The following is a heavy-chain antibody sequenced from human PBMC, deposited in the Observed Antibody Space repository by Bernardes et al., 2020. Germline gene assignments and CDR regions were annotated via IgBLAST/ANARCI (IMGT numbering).Heavy chain of an antibody. Sequence: GESLKISCKGSGYSFTSYWIGWVRQIPGKGLEWMGIIYPGDSDTRYSPSFQGQVTISADKSISTAYLQCSSLKASDTAMYYCARHFRDQLLFWYFDLWGRGTLVTVSS. V-gene: IGHV5-51*01. D-gene: IGHD2-2*01. J-gene: IGHJ2*01. CDR3: ARHFRDQLLFWYFDL. CDR1: GYSFTSYW. CDR2: IYPGDSDT.